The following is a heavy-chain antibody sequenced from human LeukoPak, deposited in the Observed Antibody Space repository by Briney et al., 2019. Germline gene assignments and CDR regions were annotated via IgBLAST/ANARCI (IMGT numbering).Heavy chain of an antibody. V-gene: IGHV3-11*05. Sequence: GGSLRLSCAASGFTFSDYYMSWIRQAPGKGLEWVSYISSSSSYTNYADSVKGRFTISRDNAKNSLYLQMNSLRAEDTAVYYCARAGIQGIAVDYWGQGTLVTVSS. CDR1: GFTFSDYY. CDR3: ARAGIQGIAVDY. J-gene: IGHJ4*02. CDR2: ISSSSSYT. D-gene: IGHD6-13*01.